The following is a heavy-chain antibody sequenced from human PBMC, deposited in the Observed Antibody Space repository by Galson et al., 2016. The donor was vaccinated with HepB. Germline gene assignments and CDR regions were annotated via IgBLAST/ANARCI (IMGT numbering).Heavy chain of an antibody. D-gene: IGHD4-17*01. CDR1: GFIFTNYA. CDR3: ARRYGDYSYG. V-gene: IGHV3-23*01. J-gene: IGHJ1*01. CDR2: ISTGGGGT. Sequence: LRLSCAASGFIFTNYAMSWVRQAPGKGLEWVSAISTGGGGTYYADSVKGRFTISRDNSTNTLYLQKNSLRAEDTAVYYCARRYGDYSYGWGQGTLVTVSS.